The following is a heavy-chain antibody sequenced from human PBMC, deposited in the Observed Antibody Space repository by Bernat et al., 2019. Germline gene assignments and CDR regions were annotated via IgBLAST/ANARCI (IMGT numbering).Heavy chain of an antibody. J-gene: IGHJ6*02. CDR3: ARDLETYYYCYGMDV. CDR1: GFTFSSYG. Sequence: QVQLVESGGGVVQPGRSLRLSCAASGFTFSSYGMHWVRQAPGKGLEWVAVIWYDGSNKYYADSVKGRFTISRDNSKNTLYLQMNSLRAEDTAVYYCARDLETYYYCYGMDVWGQGTTVTVSS. V-gene: IGHV3-33*01. CDR2: IWYDGSNK.